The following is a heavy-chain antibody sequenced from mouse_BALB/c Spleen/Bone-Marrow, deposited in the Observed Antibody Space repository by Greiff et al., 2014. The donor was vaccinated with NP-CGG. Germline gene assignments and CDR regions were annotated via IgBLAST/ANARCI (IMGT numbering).Heavy chain of an antibody. CDR1: GYTFTSYW. CDR3: TGAPGFAD. Sequence: LKHSGSELVRPGASEKLSCKASGYTFTSYWMHWVKQRPGQGLEWIGNIYPGSGSTNYDEKFKSKATLTVDTSSSTAYMQPSSLTSVDSAVYYCTGAPGFADWGQGTLVTVSA. J-gene: IGHJ3*01. CDR2: IYPGSGST. V-gene: IGHV1S22*01.